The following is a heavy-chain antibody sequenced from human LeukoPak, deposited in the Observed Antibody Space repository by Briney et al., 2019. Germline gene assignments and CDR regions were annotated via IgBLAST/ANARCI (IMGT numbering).Heavy chain of an antibody. V-gene: IGHV3-23*01. D-gene: IGHD2-2*01. CDR3: AKDLCSSTSCYSPLYYFDY. CDR2: ISGSGGST. CDR1: GFTFSDAW. J-gene: IGHJ4*02. Sequence: PGGSLRLSCAASGFTFSDAWMSWVRQAPGKGLEWVSAISGSGGSTYYADSVKGRFTISRDNSKNTLYLQMNSLRAEDTAVYYCAKDLCSSTSCYSPLYYFDYWGQGTLVTVSS.